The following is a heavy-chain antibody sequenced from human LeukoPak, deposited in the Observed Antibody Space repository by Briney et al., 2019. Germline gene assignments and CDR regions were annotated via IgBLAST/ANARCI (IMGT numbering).Heavy chain of an antibody. J-gene: IGHJ4*02. CDR2: ISSSGSTI. D-gene: IGHD3-3*01. Sequence: GGSLRLSCAASGFTFSSYEMNWVRQAPGKGLEWVSYISSSGSTIYYADSVKGRFTIYRDNAKNSLYLQMNSLRAEDTAVYYCARVYDFWSGYYLYWGQGTLVTVSS. CDR3: ARVYDFWSGYYLY. CDR1: GFTFSSYE. V-gene: IGHV3-48*03.